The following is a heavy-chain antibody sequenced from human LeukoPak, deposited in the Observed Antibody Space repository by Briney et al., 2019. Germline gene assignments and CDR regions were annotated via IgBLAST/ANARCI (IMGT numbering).Heavy chain of an antibody. CDR1: GGSISSGDYY. V-gene: IGHV4-30-4*01. D-gene: IGHD1-14*01. CDR2: IYYSGST. Sequence: SETLSLTCTVSGGSISSGDYYWSWIRQPPGKGLEWIGYIYYSGSTYYNPSLKSRVTISVDTSKNQFSLKLSSVTAADTAVYYCARGPLSRIRRNYFDYWGQGTLVTVSS. CDR3: ARGPLSRIRRNYFDY. J-gene: IGHJ4*02.